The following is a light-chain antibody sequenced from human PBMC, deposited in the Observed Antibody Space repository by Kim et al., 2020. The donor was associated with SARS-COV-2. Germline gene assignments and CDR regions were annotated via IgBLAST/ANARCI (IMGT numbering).Light chain of an antibody. J-gene: IGKJ1*01. CDR2: GAS. CDR3: QQFSVYPRT. Sequence: AAVGDSVTITCRASQCISDYLAWYQQDPGKAPKLLIFGASTLQSGVPSRFSGSGSGTEFTLTSSSLQPEDFATYFCQQFSVYPRTFGQGTKVDIK. CDR1: QCISDY. V-gene: IGKV1-9*01.